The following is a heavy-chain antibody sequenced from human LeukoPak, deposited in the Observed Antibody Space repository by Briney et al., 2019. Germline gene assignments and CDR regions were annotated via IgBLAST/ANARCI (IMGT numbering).Heavy chain of an antibody. J-gene: IGHJ4*02. V-gene: IGHV4-4*07. CDR3: AREAMYCSGGSCYPNFDY. D-gene: IGHD2-15*01. CDR1: GGSISSYY. CDR2: IYTSGST. Sequence: SETLSLTCTVSGGSISSYYWSWIRQPAGKGLEWIGRIYTSGSTNYNPSLKGRVTMSVDTSKNQFSLKLSSVTAADTAVYYCAREAMYCSGGSCYPNFDYWGQGTLVTVSS.